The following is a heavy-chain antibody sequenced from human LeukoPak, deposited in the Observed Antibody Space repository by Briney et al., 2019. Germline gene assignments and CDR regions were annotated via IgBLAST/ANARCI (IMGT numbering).Heavy chain of an antibody. CDR3: ARAARPKLRFLDFDY. D-gene: IGHD3-3*01. CDR1: GFSFSTYD. CDR2: LSSTGGTR. J-gene: IGHJ4*02. Sequence: GGSLRLSCAASGFSFSTYDMNWVRQAPGKGLEWVSYLSSTGGTRYYANSVKGRFTISRDDAKNSLYLQISSLRAEDTAVYYCARAARPKLRFLDFDYWGQGTLLTVSS. V-gene: IGHV3-48*01.